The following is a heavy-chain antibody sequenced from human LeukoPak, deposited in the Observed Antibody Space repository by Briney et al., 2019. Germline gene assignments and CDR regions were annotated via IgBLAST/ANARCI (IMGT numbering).Heavy chain of an antibody. Sequence: GGSLRLSCEASGFTFNSYWMSWVRQAPGKGLEWVANIKQDGSEKYYVDSVKGRFTISRDNAKNSLYLQMNGLRAEDTAMYYCARDSAGNDYWGQGTLVTVSS. V-gene: IGHV3-7*01. D-gene: IGHD6-13*01. CDR1: GFTFNSYW. CDR3: ARDSAGNDY. CDR2: IKQDGSEK. J-gene: IGHJ4*02.